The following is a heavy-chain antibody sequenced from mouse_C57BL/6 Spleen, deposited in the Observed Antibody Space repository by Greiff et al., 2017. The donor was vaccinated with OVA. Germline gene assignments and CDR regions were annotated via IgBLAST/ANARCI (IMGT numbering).Heavy chain of an antibody. D-gene: IGHD2-10*02. CDR2: IYPGDGAT. V-gene: IGHV1-82*01. CDR1: GYAFSSSW. Sequence: VQLQQSGPELVKPGASVKISCKASGYAFSSSWMNWVKQRPGKGLEWIGRIYPGDGATNYNGKFKGKATLTADKSSSTAYMQLSSLTSEDSAVYFCARTLYGNYDYWGQGTTLTVSS. CDR3: ARTLYGNYDY. J-gene: IGHJ2*01.